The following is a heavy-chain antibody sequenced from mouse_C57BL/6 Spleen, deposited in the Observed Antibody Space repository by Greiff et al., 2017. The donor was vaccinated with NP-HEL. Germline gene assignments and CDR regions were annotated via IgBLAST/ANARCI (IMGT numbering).Heavy chain of an antibody. J-gene: IGHJ1*03. CDR2: IDPSDSYT. CDR3: ARGRARTTVVEGWYFDV. V-gene: IGHV1-69*01. Sequence: QVQLQQPGAELVMPGASVKLSCKASGYTFTSYWMHWVKQRPGQGLEWIGEIDPSDSYTNYNQKFKGKSTLTVDKSSSTAYMQLSSLTSEDSAVYYCARGRARTTVVEGWYFDVWGTGTTVTVSS. D-gene: IGHD1-1*01. CDR1: GYTFTSYW.